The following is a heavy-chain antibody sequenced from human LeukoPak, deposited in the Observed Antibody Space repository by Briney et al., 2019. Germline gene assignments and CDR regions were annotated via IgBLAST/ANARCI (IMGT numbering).Heavy chain of an antibody. CDR3: ARDRLDAFDI. Sequence: GGSLRLSCAASGFTFSSYSMNWVRQAPGKGLEWVSSISSSSSYVYYADSVKGRFTISRDNAKNSLYLQMNSLRAEDTAVYYCARDRLDAFDIWGQGTMVTVSS. V-gene: IGHV3-21*01. CDR1: GFTFSSYS. CDR2: ISSSSSYV. J-gene: IGHJ3*02.